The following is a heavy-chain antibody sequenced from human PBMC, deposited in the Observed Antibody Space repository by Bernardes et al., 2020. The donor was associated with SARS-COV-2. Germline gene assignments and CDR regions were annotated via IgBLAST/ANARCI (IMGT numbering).Heavy chain of an antibody. V-gene: IGHV3-21*06. CDR3: ARKSLVGAGYDDNPHFDY. J-gene: IGHJ4*01. CDR1: GFIISMYS. Sequence: GGLRLSCAASGFIISMYSMNWVRQAPGKGLEWVSSISSDGAYIYYADSVRGRFTISRDNTKNSLYLQMNSLRAEDTAVYYCARKSLVGAGYDDNPHFDYWGQGNLVTVSS. CDR2: ISSDGAYI. D-gene: IGHD1-26*01.